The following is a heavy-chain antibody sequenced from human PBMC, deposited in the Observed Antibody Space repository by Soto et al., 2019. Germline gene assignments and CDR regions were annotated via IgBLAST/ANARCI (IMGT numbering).Heavy chain of an antibody. J-gene: IGHJ4*01. CDR3: AREWDTAMVREWYFDY. V-gene: IGHV1-69*13. CDR2: IIPIFGTA. D-gene: IGHD5-18*01. Sequence: EASVKVSCKASGGTFSSYAISWVRQAPGQGLEWMGGIIPIFGTANYAQKFQGRVTITADESTSTAYMELSSLRSEDTAVYYCAREWDTAMVREWYFDYWGQEPWSPSPQ. CDR1: GGTFSSYA.